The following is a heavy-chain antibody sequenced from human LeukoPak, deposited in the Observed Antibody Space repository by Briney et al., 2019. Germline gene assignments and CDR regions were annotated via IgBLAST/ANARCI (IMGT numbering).Heavy chain of an antibody. D-gene: IGHD6-6*01. J-gene: IGHJ6*03. V-gene: IGHV4-4*07. Sequence: SETLSLTCTVSGGSISSYYWSWIRQPAGKGLEGIGRIYTSGSTNYNPSLKSRVTMSVDTSKNQFSLKLSSVTAADTAVYYCARGRGGSSGYYYYYMDVWGKGTTVTVSS. CDR2: IYTSGST. CDR3: ARGRGGSSGYYYYYMDV. CDR1: GGSISSYY.